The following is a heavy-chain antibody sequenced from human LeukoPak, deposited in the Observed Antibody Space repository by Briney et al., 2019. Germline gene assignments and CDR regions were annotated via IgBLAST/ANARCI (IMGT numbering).Heavy chain of an antibody. V-gene: IGHV3-23*01. J-gene: IGHJ3*02. D-gene: IGHD5-24*01. CDR3: AKRRDGYNSGAFDI. CDR1: GFTFTNYA. Sequence: GGSLRLSCAASGFTFTNYAVSWVRQAPGKGLEWVSEIINSGVSTYLADSVQGRFTISRDDSVNTLYLQMSRLRAEDTAVYFCAKRRDGYNSGAFDIWGQGTMVTVSS. CDR2: IINSGVST.